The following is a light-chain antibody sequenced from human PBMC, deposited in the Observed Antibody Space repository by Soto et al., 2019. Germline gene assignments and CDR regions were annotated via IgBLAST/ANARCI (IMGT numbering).Light chain of an antibody. CDR1: SSDVGGYNY. CDR3: SSYTSSSTRV. V-gene: IGLV2-14*01. J-gene: IGLJ1*01. Sequence: QSALTQPASVSGSPGQSITISCTGTSSDVGGYNYVSWYQQHPGKAPKLIIYEVSNRPSGVSNRCSGSKSGNTASLTISGLQAEDEADYYCSSYTSSSTRVFGTGTKLTVL. CDR2: EVS.